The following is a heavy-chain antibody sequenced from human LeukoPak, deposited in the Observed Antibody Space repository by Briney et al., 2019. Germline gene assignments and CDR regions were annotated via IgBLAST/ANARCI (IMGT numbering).Heavy chain of an antibody. V-gene: IGHV3-11*01. CDR2: ISSSGSTI. Sequence: PGGSLRLSCAASGFTSSDYYMSWIRQAPGKGLEWVSYISSSGSTIYYADSVKGRFTISRDNAKNSLYLQMNSLRAEDTAVYYCARGSASSWYGAFDIWGQGTMVTVSS. J-gene: IGHJ3*02. D-gene: IGHD6-13*01. CDR1: GFTSSDYY. CDR3: ARGSASSWYGAFDI.